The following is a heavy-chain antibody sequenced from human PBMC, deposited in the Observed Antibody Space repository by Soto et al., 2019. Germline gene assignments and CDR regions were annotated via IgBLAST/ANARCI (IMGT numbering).Heavy chain of an antibody. D-gene: IGHD6-19*01. V-gene: IGHV4-59*08. J-gene: IGHJ4*02. CDR1: GGSTSGYY. CDR3: ARNEAGYPHDY. Sequence: QVQLQESGPGLVKPSETLSLTCIVSGGSTSGYYWSWIRQAPGKGLEWVGYVYSRGNTNYNPSLNSRVTISVDTSKNQFSLRLSSVTAADTAMYYCARNEAGYPHDYWSQGTLVTVSS. CDR2: VYSRGNT.